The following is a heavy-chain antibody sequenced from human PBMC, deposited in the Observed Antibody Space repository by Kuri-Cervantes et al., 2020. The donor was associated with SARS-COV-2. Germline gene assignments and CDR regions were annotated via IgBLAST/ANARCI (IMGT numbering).Heavy chain of an antibody. CDR3: ARDLGSGWPHFDY. D-gene: IGHD6-25*01. V-gene: IGHV3-9*01. J-gene: IGHJ4*02. CDR2: ISWNSGSI. Sequence: SLKISCAASGFTFDDYAMHWVRQAPGKGLEWVSGISWNSGSIGYADSVKGRFTISRDNARNSLYLQMHGLRAEDTAIYYCARDLGSGWPHFDYWGQGVLVTVSS. CDR1: GFTFDDYA.